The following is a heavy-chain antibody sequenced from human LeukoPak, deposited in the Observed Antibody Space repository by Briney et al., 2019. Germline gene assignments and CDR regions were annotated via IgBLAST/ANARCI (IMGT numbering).Heavy chain of an antibody. CDR2: ISGSGGST. CDR3: AKEKGSSGYNWFDP. V-gene: IGHV3-23*01. Sequence: AGGSLRLSCAASGFTFSSYWMSWVRQAPGKGLEWVSAISGSGGSTYYADSVKGRFTISRDNSKNTLYLQMNSLRAEDTAVYYCAKEKGSSGYNWFDPWGQGTLVTVSS. CDR1: GFTFSSYW. D-gene: IGHD6-6*01. J-gene: IGHJ5*02.